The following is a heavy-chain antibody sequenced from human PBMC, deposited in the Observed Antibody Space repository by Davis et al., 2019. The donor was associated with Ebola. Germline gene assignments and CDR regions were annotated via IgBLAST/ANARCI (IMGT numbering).Heavy chain of an antibody. V-gene: IGHV4-61*09. CDR1: GASITSGYFS. D-gene: IGHD3-22*01. J-gene: IGHJ4*02. CDR2: IYTSGST. CDR3: ARDRHDTSGYGF. Sequence: SETLSLTCTVSGASITSGYFSWSWVRQPAGKGLEWIGHIYTSGSTKYNSSLASRLTTSLDTSKNQFSLNLTSVTAADTAVYYWARDRHDTSGYGFWGPGTLVTVSS.